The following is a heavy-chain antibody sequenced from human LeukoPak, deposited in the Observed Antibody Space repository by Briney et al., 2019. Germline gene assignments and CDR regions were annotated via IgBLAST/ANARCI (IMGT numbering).Heavy chain of an antibody. CDR2: INAGNGNT. V-gene: IGHV1-3*01. Sequence: ASVKVSCKASGYTFTSYAMHWVCQAPGQRLEWMGWINAGNGNTKYSQKFQGRVTITRDTSASTAYMELSSLRSEDTAVYYCARKAIVGYWDDSSGYYSYFDYWGQGTLVTVSS. D-gene: IGHD3-22*01. J-gene: IGHJ4*02. CDR3: ARKAIVGYWDDSSGYYSYFDY. CDR1: GYTFTSYA.